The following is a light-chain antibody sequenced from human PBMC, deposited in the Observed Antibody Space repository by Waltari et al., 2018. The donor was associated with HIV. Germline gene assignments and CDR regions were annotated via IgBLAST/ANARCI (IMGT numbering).Light chain of an antibody. V-gene: IGLV4-69*01. CDR3: QTWGPGFQV. CDR2: LNSDGSH. CDR1: NGHARYA. Sequence: QVVLTQSPSASASLGASVKLTCTLSNGHARYAIAWHPQQPEKSPRLLVKLNSDGSHFKGDGIPDRFSGSSSGAERYLTISSLQSEDEADYYCQTWGPGFQVFGGGTKLTVL. J-gene: IGLJ3*02.